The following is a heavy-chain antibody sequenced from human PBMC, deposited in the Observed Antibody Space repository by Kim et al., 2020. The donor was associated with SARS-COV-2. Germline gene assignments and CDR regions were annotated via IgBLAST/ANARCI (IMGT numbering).Heavy chain of an antibody. Sequence: SETLSLTCTVSGGSISSYYWSWIRQPPGKGLEWIGYIYYSGSTNYNPSLKSRVTISVDTSKNQFSLKLSSVTAADTAVYYCARVKSDVDTAMVGGSDYGMDVWGQGTTVTVSS. CDR3: ARVKSDVDTAMVGGSDYGMDV. CDR2: IYYSGST. V-gene: IGHV4-59*13. J-gene: IGHJ6*02. D-gene: IGHD5-18*01. CDR1: GGSISSYY.